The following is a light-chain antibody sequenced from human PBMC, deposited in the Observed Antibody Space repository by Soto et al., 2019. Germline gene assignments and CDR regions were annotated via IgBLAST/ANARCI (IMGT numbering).Light chain of an antibody. J-gene: IGLJ1*01. CDR2: DVS. V-gene: IGLV2-11*01. Sequence: QSALTQPRSVSGSPRQSVTISCTGTNSDVGGYIYVSWYQQHPGKAPKLMMFDVSKRPSGVPDRFSGSKSDNTASLTISGLQAEDEADYCCCSYAGNYTYVFGTGTKLTVL. CDR1: NSDVGGYIY. CDR3: CSYAGNYTYV.